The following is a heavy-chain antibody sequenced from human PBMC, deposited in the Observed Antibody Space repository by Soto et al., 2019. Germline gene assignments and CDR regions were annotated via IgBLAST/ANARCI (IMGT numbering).Heavy chain of an antibody. V-gene: IGHV3-23*01. Sequence: GGSLRLSCAASGFTFSSYAMSWVRQAPGKRLEWVSSISGSGGRRYYADSVTGRFTISRDNSKNTLYLQVNSLRAEDTAVYYCANVRSGRAGFRFSSGLLPNWGQGTLVTVSS. CDR3: ANVRSGRAGFRFSSGLLPN. J-gene: IGHJ4*02. D-gene: IGHD2-15*01. CDR2: ISGSGGRR. CDR1: GFTFSSYA.